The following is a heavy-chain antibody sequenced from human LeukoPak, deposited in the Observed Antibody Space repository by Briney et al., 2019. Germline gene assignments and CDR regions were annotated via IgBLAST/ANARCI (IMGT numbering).Heavy chain of an antibody. J-gene: IGHJ4*02. CDR3: AEGDNRDGYNYLNY. CDR1: GYSISSTYY. V-gene: IGHV4-38-2*02. Sequence: SETLSLTCTVSGYSISSTYYWGWIRQPPGKGLEWVGSVFHSGNTYYNPSLKSRLTISADTSKNQFSLTLTSVTAADTAVYYCAEGDNRDGYNYLNYWGQGTLVTVSS. D-gene: IGHD5-24*01. CDR2: VFHSGNT.